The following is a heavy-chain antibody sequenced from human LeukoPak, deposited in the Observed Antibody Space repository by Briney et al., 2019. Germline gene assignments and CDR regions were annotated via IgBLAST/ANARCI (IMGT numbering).Heavy chain of an antibody. Sequence: TGGSLRLSCAASGFTFSGSAMHWVRQASGKGLEWVGRIRSKTNSYATEYAASVKGRFTISRDDSKNTAYLQMNSLKIEDTAVYYCVRDYGYAFDIWGQGTMVTVSS. CDR2: IRSKTNSYAT. V-gene: IGHV3-73*01. CDR3: VRDYGYAFDI. J-gene: IGHJ3*02. CDR1: GFTFSGSA. D-gene: IGHD3-16*01.